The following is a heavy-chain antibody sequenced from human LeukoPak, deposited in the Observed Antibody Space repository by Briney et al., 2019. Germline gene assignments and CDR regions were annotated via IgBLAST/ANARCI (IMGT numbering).Heavy chain of an antibody. J-gene: IGHJ3*02. CDR3: ARDSRSCRSSDCRGDVFDI. D-gene: IGHD6-25*01. CDR1: ALILSSYS. Sequence: GESLRLSCGPSALILSSYSMTCVRHPHRRGMEWEANIQEDGWKSYYEESMRDPQTISRDNTENSLYLQMNSQRAEDTAVYYCARDSRSCRSSDCRGDVFDIWRRGTMVSVSS. V-gene: IGHV3-7*01. CDR2: IQEDGWKS.